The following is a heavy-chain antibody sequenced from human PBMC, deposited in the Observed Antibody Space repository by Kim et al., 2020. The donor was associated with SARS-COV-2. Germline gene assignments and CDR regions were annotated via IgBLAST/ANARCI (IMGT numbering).Heavy chain of an antibody. CDR3: ARVRSGAVTHDHWYFDL. J-gene: IGHJ2*01. V-gene: IGHV5-51*01. D-gene: IGHD4-17*01. CDR1: GYSFTSYW. Sequence: GESLKISCKGSGYSFTSYWIGWVRQMPGKGLEWMGIIYPGDSDTRYSPSFQGQVTISADKSISTAYLQWSSLKASDTAMYYCARVRSGAVTHDHWYFDLWGRGTLVTVSS. CDR2: IYPGDSDT.